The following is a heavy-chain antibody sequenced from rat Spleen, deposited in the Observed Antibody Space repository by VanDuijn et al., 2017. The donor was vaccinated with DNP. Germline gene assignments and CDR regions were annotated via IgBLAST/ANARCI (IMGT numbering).Heavy chain of an antibody. CDR2: ISDDGSRT. J-gene: IGHJ3*01. V-gene: IGHV5-7*01. D-gene: IGHD4-3*01. CDR3: ARGGKGVWFAY. Sequence: EVQLVESGGNLVQPGRSLKLSCAASGFTFSDYNLAWVRQAPKKGPEWVATISDDGSRTYYRDSVKGRFTISRKNAKSTLYLQMDSLRSEDTATYYCARGGKGVWFAYWGQGTLVTVSS. CDR1: GFTFSDYN.